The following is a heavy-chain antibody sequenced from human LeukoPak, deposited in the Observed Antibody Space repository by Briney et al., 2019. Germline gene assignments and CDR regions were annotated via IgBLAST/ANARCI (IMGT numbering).Heavy chain of an antibody. CDR2: IRYDESDK. Sequence: GGSLRLSCAASGFTFSSYAMHWVRQAPGKGLEWLAFIRYDESDKYYADSVRGRFTISRDSSRNTLFLQVNSLRLEDTAVYYCAKGRNYGSGSPTPHYDYWGQGTLVIVSS. V-gene: IGHV3-30*02. CDR3: AKGRNYGSGSPTPHYDY. J-gene: IGHJ4*02. CDR1: GFTFSSYA. D-gene: IGHD3-10*01.